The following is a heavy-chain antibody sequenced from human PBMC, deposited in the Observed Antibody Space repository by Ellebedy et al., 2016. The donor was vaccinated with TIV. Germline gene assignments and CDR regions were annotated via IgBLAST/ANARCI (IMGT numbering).Heavy chain of an antibody. CDR3: ARTPKVVNFDFWSGYYPDSFHI. V-gene: IGHV1-3*04. Sequence: ASVKVSCKASGYTFTTYAIHWVRQAPGQRLEWMGWINTGNGNTKYSQMFQGRVTITRDTSANTAYMELSSLRSEDTAVYYCARTPKVVNFDFWSGYYPDSFHIWGQGTMVTVSS. J-gene: IGHJ3*02. D-gene: IGHD3-3*01. CDR2: INTGNGNT. CDR1: GYTFTTYA.